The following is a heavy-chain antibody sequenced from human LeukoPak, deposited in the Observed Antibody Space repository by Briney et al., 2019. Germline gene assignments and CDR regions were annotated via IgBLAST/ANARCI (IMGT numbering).Heavy chain of an antibody. V-gene: IGHV4-59*01. CDR2: IYYSGNT. D-gene: IGHD3-10*01. CDR3: ARVGSTMARDYFDY. Sequence: SETLSLTCTVSGASINSYYWSCIRQPPGKGLEWIAYIYYSGNTNKNSSLKSRVTISVDTSKNQFSLKLRSVTAADTAVYYCARVGSTMARDYFDYWGQGTLVSVSS. CDR1: GASINSYY. J-gene: IGHJ4*02.